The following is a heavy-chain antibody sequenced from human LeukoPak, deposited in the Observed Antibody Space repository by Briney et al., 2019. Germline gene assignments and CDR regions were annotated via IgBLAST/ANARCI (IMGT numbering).Heavy chain of an antibody. CDR1: GGTFSSYA. J-gene: IGHJ4*02. D-gene: IGHD6-6*01. CDR2: IIPIFGTA. CDR3: ARQNIAARDWFDY. V-gene: IGHV1-69*05. Sequence: ASVKVSCKASGGTFSSYAISWVRQAPGQGLEWMGGIIPIFGTANYAQKFQGRVTITTDESTSTAYMELSSLRSEDTAVYYCARQNIAARDWFDYWGQGTLATVSS.